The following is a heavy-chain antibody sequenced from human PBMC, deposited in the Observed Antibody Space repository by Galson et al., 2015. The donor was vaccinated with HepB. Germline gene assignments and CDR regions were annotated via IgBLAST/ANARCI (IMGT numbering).Heavy chain of an antibody. J-gene: IGHJ4*02. D-gene: IGHD6-19*01. CDR1: GFTFSSYS. Sequence: SLRLSCAASGFTFSSYSMNWVRQAPGKGLEWVSSISSSSSYIYYADSVKGRFTISRDNAKNSLYLQMNSLRAEDTAVYYCARAISSGWYRRGFGVDYWGQGTLVTVSS. V-gene: IGHV3-21*01. CDR3: ARAISSGWYRRGFGVDY. CDR2: ISSSSSYI.